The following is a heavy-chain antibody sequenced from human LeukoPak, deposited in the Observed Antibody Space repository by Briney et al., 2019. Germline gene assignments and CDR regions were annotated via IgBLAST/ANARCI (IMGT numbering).Heavy chain of an antibody. Sequence: GGSLRLSCAASGFTFSSYWMHWVRQAPGKGLVWVSRINSDGSSTSYADSVKGRFTISRDNAKNTLYLQMNSLRAEDTAVYYCARGIRWFGELLFWGQGTLVTVSS. D-gene: IGHD3-10*01. V-gene: IGHV3-74*01. CDR2: INSDGSST. J-gene: IGHJ4*02. CDR1: GFTFSSYW. CDR3: ARGIRWFGELLF.